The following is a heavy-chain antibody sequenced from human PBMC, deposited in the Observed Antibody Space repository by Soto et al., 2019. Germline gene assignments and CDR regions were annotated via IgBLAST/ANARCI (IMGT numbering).Heavy chain of an antibody. V-gene: IGHV1-46*01. Sequence: ASVKVSCKASGYTFTSYYMHWVRQAPGQGLEWMGVINPSGGSTSYAQKFQGRVTMTRDTSTSTVYMELSSLRSEDKAVYYCARGDRGNYDSSGSPGYWGQGTLVTVSS. CDR2: INPSGGST. CDR3: ARGDRGNYDSSGSPGY. CDR1: GYTFTSYY. D-gene: IGHD3-22*01. J-gene: IGHJ4*02.